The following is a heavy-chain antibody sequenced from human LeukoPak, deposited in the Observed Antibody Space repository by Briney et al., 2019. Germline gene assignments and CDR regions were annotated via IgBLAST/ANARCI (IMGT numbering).Heavy chain of an antibody. V-gene: IGHV3-23*01. Sequence: GGSLRLSCAASGFTFRTCAMSWVRQAPGKGLEWVSAISSSGDTTYYADFVDGRFTISRDNSKKMLWLQMSSLRAEVTATYYCARDAEMDVWGQGTTVTVSS. CDR2: ISSSGDTT. CDR1: GFTFRTCA. CDR3: ARDAEMDV. J-gene: IGHJ6*02.